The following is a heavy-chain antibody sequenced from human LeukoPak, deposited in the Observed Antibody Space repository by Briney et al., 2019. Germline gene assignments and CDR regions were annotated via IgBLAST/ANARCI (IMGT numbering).Heavy chain of an antibody. V-gene: IGHV4-34*01. D-gene: IGHD3-10*01. Sequence: SETLSLTCAVYGGSFSGYYWSWIRQPPGKGVEGLGEINHSGSTNYNPSLKRRVTISVDTSKNQSSLKLSSVTAADTAVYYCARGATPGSGSRNWFDPWGQGTLVPVSS. CDR3: ARGATPGSGSRNWFDP. CDR1: GGSFSGYY. J-gene: IGHJ5*02. CDR2: INHSGST.